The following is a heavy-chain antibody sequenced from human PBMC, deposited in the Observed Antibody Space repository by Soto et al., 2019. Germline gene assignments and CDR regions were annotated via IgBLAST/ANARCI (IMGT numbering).Heavy chain of an antibody. CDR1: GFTFDDFA. V-gene: IGHV3-9*01. CDR3: VKDIGASGAYWYFDL. Sequence: EMQLVESGGGLVQPGRSLRLSCAASGFTFDDFAMHWVRQAPGKGLEWVSGINWNSGDIDYADSVRGCFTISRDNAKNALYLQMNSLRPEDAAFYYCVKDIGASGAYWYFDLWGRGTLVTVSS. J-gene: IGHJ2*01. D-gene: IGHD2-8*02. CDR2: INWNSGDI.